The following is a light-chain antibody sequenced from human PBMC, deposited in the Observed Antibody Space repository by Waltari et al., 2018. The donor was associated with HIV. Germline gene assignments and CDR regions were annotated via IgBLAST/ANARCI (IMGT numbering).Light chain of an antibody. CDR1: SSDGGGYHL. CDR3: CAYAGSTTYVI. Sequence: QSALTQPASVSGSPGQSITIPCTGTSSDGGGYHLVTWYQQHPGKAPKLMIYEVSKRPSGVSNRFSGSKSGNTASLTISGLQAEDEADYYCCAYAGSTTYVIFGGGTKLTVL. J-gene: IGLJ2*01. CDR2: EVS. V-gene: IGLV2-23*02.